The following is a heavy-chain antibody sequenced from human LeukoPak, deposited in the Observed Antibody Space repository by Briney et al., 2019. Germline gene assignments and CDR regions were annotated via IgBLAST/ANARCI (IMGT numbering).Heavy chain of an antibody. V-gene: IGHV3-30-3*01. Sequence: GGSLRLSCAASGFTVSSNYMSWVRQAPGKGLEWVAVISYDGSNKYYADSVKGRFTISRDNSKNTLYLQMNSLRAEDTAVYYCARSRIRGGDLNWFDPWGQGTLVTVSS. J-gene: IGHJ5*02. CDR3: ARSRIRGGDLNWFDP. D-gene: IGHD3-10*01. CDR1: GFTVSSNY. CDR2: ISYDGSNK.